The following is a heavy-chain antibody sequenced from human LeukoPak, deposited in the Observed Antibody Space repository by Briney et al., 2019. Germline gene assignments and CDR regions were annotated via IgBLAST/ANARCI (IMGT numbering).Heavy chain of an antibody. V-gene: IGHV3-66*01. D-gene: IGHD3-10*01. CDR3: ASPTMGSDAFDI. CDR2: IYSGGST. J-gene: IGHJ3*02. CDR1: GFTVSSNY. Sequence: GGSQRLSCAASGFTVSSNYMSWVRQAPGKGLEWVSVIYSGGSTYYADSVEGRFTISRDNSKNTLYLQMNSLRAEDTAVYYCASPTMGSDAFDIWGQGTMVTVSS.